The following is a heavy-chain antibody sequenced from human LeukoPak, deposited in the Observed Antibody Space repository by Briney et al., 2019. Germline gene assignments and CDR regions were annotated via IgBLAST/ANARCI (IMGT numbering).Heavy chain of an antibody. CDR2: INPSGGST. CDR3: ASQPALVYCGGDCYSN. J-gene: IGHJ4*02. Sequence: GASVKVSCKASGYTFTSYYMHWVRQAPGQGLEWMGIINPSGGSTSYAQKFQGRVTMTRDMSTSTVYMELSRLRSDDTAVYYCASQPALVYCGGDCYSNWGQGTLVTVSS. D-gene: IGHD2-21*02. V-gene: IGHV1-46*01. CDR1: GYTFTSYY.